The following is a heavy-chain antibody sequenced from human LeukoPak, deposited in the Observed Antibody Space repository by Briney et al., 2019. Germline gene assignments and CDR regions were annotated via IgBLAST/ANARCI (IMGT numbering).Heavy chain of an antibody. V-gene: IGHV3-21*01. CDR1: GFTFSSYS. Sequence: GGSLRLSCAASGFTFSSYSMNWVRQAPGKGLEWVSSISSSSSYIYYADSVKGRFTISRDNAKNSLYLQMNSLRAEDTAVYYCARVPIAIFGVVYYFDYWGQGTLVTVSS. CDR3: ARVPIAIFGVVYYFDY. J-gene: IGHJ4*02. CDR2: ISSSSSYI. D-gene: IGHD3-3*01.